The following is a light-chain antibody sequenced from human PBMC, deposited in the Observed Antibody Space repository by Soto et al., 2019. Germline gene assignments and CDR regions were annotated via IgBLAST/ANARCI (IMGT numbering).Light chain of an antibody. J-gene: IGKJ2*01. CDR2: ATS. CDR3: QQYGNSLVS. V-gene: IGKV3-20*01. CDR1: QSVDSRY. Sequence: EIVLTQSPGTLSLSPGEGATLSCRASQSVDSRYLAWYRQKPGQAPRLLIYATSSRATGIPDRFSGSGSGTDVTLTISRLEPEDFAVYYCQQYGNSLVSFGQGTKLEI.